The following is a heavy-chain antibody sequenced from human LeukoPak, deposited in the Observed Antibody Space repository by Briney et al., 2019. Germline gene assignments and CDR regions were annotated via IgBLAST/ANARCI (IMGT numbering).Heavy chain of an antibody. J-gene: IGHJ5*02. CDR1: GGSISSYY. CDR3: AVATYYYGSGGCKFDP. Sequence: SETLSLTCTVSGGSISSYYWSWIRQPPGKGLEWIGYIYYSGSTNYNPSLKSRVTISVDTSKNQFSLKLSSVTAADTAVYYCAVATYYYGSGGCKFDPWGQGTLVTVSS. D-gene: IGHD3-10*01. V-gene: IGHV4-59*01. CDR2: IYYSGST.